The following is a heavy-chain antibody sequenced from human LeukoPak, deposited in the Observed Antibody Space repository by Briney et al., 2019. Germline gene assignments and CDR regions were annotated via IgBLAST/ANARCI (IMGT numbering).Heavy chain of an antibody. Sequence: VASVKVSCKASGYTLTSYAMHWVRQAPGQRLEWMGWINAGNGNTKYSQKFQGRVTMTRDTSISTAYMELSRLRSDDTAVYYCARGDYSSSSTDYWGQGTLVTVSS. V-gene: IGHV1-3*01. CDR1: GYTLTSYA. CDR2: INAGNGNT. J-gene: IGHJ4*02. CDR3: ARGDYSSSSTDY. D-gene: IGHD6-6*01.